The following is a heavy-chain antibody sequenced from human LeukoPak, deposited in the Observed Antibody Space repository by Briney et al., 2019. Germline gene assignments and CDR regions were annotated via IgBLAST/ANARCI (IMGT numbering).Heavy chain of an antibody. V-gene: IGHV3-7*01. J-gene: IGHJ4*02. CDR1: GIAFSSYC. D-gene: IGHD5-12*01. CDR2: MKQDGSEK. Sequence: GGSLRLSCAASGIAFSSYCMSWVRQAPGGGREWVANMKQDGSEKYYVDSVKDRFTISRDKAKNSLYLRMNRLRAEDTAVYYCARDLGHSGYDLYDYWGQGTLVTVSS. CDR3: ARDLGHSGYDLYDY.